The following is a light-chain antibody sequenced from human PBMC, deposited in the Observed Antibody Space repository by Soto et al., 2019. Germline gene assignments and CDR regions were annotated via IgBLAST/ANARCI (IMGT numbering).Light chain of an antibody. Sequence: DIQMTQSPSSLSATVGDRVTITCRASQIISSFLNWYQQKPGKAPTLLIYGASSLQGGVPSRFSASGSGTHFTLTISGLQPEDFVTYYCQQRYATPRTFGPGSKVDIK. J-gene: IGKJ3*01. V-gene: IGKV1-39*01. CDR3: QQRYATPRT. CDR2: GAS. CDR1: QIISSF.